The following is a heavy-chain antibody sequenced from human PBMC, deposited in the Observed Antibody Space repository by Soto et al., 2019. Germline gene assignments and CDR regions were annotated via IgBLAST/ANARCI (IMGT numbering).Heavy chain of an antibody. CDR2: IWYDGSNK. V-gene: IGHV3-33*01. Sequence: GSLRLSCAASGFTFSSYGMHLVRQAPGKGLEWVSVIWYDGSNKYYADSVKGRFTISRDNSKNTLYLQMNSLRAEDTAVYYCARVSGPYYAMDVWGQGTTLTVSS. CDR1: GFTFSSYG. D-gene: IGHD2-15*01. CDR3: ARVSGPYYAMDV. J-gene: IGHJ6*02.